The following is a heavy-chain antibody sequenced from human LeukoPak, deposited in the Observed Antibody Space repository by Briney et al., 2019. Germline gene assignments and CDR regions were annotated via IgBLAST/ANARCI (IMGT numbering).Heavy chain of an antibody. V-gene: IGHV4-59*08. CDR2: IYSIGST. D-gene: IGHD2-2*01. CDR1: GGSISSYY. CDR3: ARRLYCSSTSCYGSFDY. Sequence: NPSETLSLTCTVSGGSISSYYWSWIRQPPGKGLEWVGYIYSIGSTNFNPSLKSRVTISVDTSNNQFSLKLSSVTAADTAVYYCARRLYCSSTSCYGSFDYWGQGTLVTVSS. J-gene: IGHJ4*02.